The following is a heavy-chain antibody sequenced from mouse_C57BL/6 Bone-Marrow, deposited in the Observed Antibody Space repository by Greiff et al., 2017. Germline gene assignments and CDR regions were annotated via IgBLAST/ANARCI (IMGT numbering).Heavy chain of an antibody. CDR3: ARGAYYSNYVGFAY. J-gene: IGHJ3*01. D-gene: IGHD2-5*01. CDR2: IDPNSGGT. CDR1: GYTFTSYW. Sequence: QVQLQQPGAELVKPGASVKLSCKASGYTFTSYWMHWVKQRPGRGLERIGRIDPNSGGTKYNEKFKSKATLTVDKPSSTSYMQLSSLTSEDSAVDYCARGAYYSNYVGFAYWGQGTLVTVSA. V-gene: IGHV1-72*01.